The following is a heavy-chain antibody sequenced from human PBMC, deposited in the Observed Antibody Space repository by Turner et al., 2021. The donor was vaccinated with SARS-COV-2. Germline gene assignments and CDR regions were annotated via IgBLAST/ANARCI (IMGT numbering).Heavy chain of an antibody. CDR3: TTRSGSFDY. CDR2: IKSKTDGGTT. J-gene: IGHJ4*02. D-gene: IGHD1-26*01. V-gene: IGHV3-15*01. CDR1: GLTFSNAW. Sequence: EVQLVESGGGSVTRGGSLTLSCAVSGLTFSNAWMNWVRQAPGKGLEWVGRIKSKTDGGTTDYAAPVKDRFTISRDDSKNTMYLQMSSLKTEDTALYYCTTRSGSFDYWGQGTLVTVSS.